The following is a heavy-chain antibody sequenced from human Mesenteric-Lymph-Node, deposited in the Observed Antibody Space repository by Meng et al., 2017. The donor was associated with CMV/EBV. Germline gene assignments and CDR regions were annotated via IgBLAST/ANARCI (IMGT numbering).Heavy chain of an antibody. CDR3: ARDIGSFQYYGMDV. D-gene: IGHD3-10*01. Sequence: ASVKVSCKASGYTFTDHYLHWVRQAPGQGLEWMGWINPNTNDRKFAQRFQGRVTMTRDTSISSAYMELTRLKSDDTAVYYCARDIGSFQYYGMDVWGQGTTVTVSS. J-gene: IGHJ6*02. CDR2: INPNTNDR. CDR1: GYTFTDHY. V-gene: IGHV1-2*02.